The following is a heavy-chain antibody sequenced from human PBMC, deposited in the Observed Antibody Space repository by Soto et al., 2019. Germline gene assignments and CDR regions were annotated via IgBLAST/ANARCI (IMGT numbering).Heavy chain of an antibody. CDR3: ARGDTALRHWYFDR. CDR1: GYSFTSHW. Sequence: GESLKISCKGSGYSFTSHWISWVRQMPGKGLEWMGRIDPSDSYTSYSPSFQGHVTISADRSISTVYLQWSSLKASDTAMYYCARGDTALRHWYFDRWGRGTLVTVSS. CDR2: IDPSDSYT. V-gene: IGHV5-10-1*01. D-gene: IGHD5-18*01. J-gene: IGHJ2*01.